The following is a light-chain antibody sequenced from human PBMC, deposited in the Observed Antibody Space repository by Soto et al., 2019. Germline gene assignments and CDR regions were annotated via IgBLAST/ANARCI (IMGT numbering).Light chain of an antibody. CDR2: DAS. Sequence: AILLTQSPSSLSASVGDIVTITCRASQGIDSSFAWYQQKPGKAPKLLIFDASSLESGTPSRFSGRRSGTQFTLTINGLQPDDFATYYCQQYDNYKPLNFGGGTKVDIK. V-gene: IGKV1D-13*01. CDR3: QQYDNYKPLN. CDR1: QGIDSS. J-gene: IGKJ4*01.